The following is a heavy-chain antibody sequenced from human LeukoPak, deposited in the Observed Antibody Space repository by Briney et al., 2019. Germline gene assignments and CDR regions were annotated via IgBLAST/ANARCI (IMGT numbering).Heavy chain of an antibody. CDR1: GGSISSVDYY. CDR3: ARDDRVGFDY. V-gene: IGHV4-30-4*01. Sequence: SETLSLTCTVSGGSISSVDYYWSWIRQPPGKGLEWIGYIYYSGSTYYNPSLKSRVTISVDTSKNQFSLKLSSVTAADTAVYYCARDDRVGFDYWGQGTLVTVSS. J-gene: IGHJ4*02. CDR2: IYYSGST. D-gene: IGHD1-14*01.